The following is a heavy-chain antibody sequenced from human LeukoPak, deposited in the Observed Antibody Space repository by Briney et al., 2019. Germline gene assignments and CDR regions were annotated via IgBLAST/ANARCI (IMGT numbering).Heavy chain of an antibody. D-gene: IGHD6-13*01. CDR1: GFTFSSYG. V-gene: IGHV3-33*01. Sequence: QPGGSLRLSCVASGFTFSSYGMHWVRQAPGKGLEWVAVIWYDGSNKYYADSVKGRFTISRDNSKNTLYLQMISLRAEDTAMYYCARGHSADPIAAPYYWGQGTLVTVSS. CDR2: IWYDGSNK. CDR3: ARGHSADPIAAPYY. J-gene: IGHJ4*02.